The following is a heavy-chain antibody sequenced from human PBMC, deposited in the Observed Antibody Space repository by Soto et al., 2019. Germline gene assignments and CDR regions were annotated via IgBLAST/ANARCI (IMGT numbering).Heavy chain of an antibody. D-gene: IGHD5-18*01. CDR2: ISYDGSNK. CDR1: GFTFSSYG. J-gene: IGHJ4*02. CDR3: AKDKWGFEDTAIADY. Sequence: GGSLRLSCAASGFTFSSYGMHWVRQAPGKGLEWVAVISYDGSNKYYADSVKGRFTISRDNSKNTLYLQMNSLRAEDTAVYYCAKDKWGFEDTAIADYWGQGTLVTVSS. V-gene: IGHV3-30*18.